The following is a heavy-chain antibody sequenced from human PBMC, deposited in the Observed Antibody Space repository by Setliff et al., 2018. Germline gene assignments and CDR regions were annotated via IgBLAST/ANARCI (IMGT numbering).Heavy chain of an antibody. V-gene: IGHV3-23*01. CDR3: AKDRGPRSPS. J-gene: IGHJ4*02. D-gene: IGHD3-16*01. CDR1: GFTFSNYA. Sequence: PGGSLRLSCAASGFTFSNYAMSWVRRAPGKGLAWVSGISGSGGSTYYADSVKGRFTISRDNSKNTLYLQMNSLRAEDTAVYYCAKDRGPRSPSWGQGTLVTVSS. CDR2: ISGSGGST.